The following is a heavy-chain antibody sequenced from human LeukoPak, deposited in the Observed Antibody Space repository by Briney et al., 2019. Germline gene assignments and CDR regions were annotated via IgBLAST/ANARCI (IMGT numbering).Heavy chain of an antibody. V-gene: IGHV4-34*01. CDR1: GGSFSGDY. CDR3: ARMRDNWNVCVFDI. CDR2: INHSGSA. Sequence: SETLSLTCGVYGGSFSGDYWMGLPQPPGKGLEWIGEINHSGSASYNPSLKSRVTISVDTSKIQFSLKLSSVTATDTAVYYCARMRDNWNVCVFDIWGQGTMVTVSS. D-gene: IGHD1-1*01. J-gene: IGHJ3*02.